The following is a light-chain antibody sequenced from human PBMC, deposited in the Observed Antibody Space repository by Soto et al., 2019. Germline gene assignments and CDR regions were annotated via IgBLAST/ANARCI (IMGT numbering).Light chain of an antibody. J-gene: IGLJ3*02. CDR3: SSYTGSSTWV. V-gene: IGLV2-14*01. CDR1: SSDVGGYNY. Sequence: QSALTQPASVSGSPGQSITISCTGTSSDVGGYNYVSWYQQHPGKAPKLMIYDVSNRPSGVSNRFSGSKSGNTASLTISGLQAEYEADYYCSSYTGSSTWVFGGGTKLTVL. CDR2: DVS.